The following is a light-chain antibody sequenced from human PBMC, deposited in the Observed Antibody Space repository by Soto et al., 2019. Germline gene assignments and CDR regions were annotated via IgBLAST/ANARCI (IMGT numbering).Light chain of an antibody. CDR3: QQRSNWPPTWT. CDR2: DAS. J-gene: IGKJ1*01. V-gene: IGKV3-11*01. Sequence: EIVLTQSPATLSLSPGERATLSCRASQSVSTYLAWYQQKPGQAPRLLIYDASNRATGIPARFSGSGSGTDFTLTISSLEPEDFAVYYCQQRSNWPPTWTFGQGTKAEI. CDR1: QSVSTY.